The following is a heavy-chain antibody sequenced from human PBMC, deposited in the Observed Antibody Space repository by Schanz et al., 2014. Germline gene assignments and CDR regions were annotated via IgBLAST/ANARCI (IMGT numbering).Heavy chain of an antibody. CDR3: TRDRGGPDY. CDR1: GFTFSSYG. D-gene: IGHD2-15*01. J-gene: IGHJ4*02. CDR2: ISYDGSNK. Sequence: QVQLVESGGGVVQPGRSLRLSCAASGFTFSSYGMHWVRQAPGQGLVWVAVISYDGSNKYYADSVKGRFTISRDSSKDTLFLQLNSLRAEDTAVYYCTRDRGGPDYWGQGTLVTVSS. V-gene: IGHV3-30*03.